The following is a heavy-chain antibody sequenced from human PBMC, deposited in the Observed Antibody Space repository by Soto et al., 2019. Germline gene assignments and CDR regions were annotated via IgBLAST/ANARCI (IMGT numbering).Heavy chain of an antibody. CDR2: ISGSGGST. CDR1: GFTFGDYA. V-gene: IGHV3-23*01. J-gene: IGHJ6*02. D-gene: IGHD2-15*01. CDR3: AKDSCSGGSCYGLGAYYYYGMDV. Sequence: GGSLRLSCTASGFTFGDYAMSWVRQAPGKGLEWVSAISGSGGSTYYADSVKGRFTISRDNSKNTLYLQMNSLRAEDTAVYYCAKDSCSGGSCYGLGAYYYYGMDVWGQGTTVTVSS.